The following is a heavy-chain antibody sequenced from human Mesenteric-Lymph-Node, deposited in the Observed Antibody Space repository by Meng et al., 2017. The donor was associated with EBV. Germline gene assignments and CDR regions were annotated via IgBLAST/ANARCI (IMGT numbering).Heavy chain of an antibody. V-gene: IGHV3-23*04. D-gene: IGHD3-16*01. Sequence: VGLVGSGGGLVKPGGSPRLSCAASGFTFSSDAMSWVRQAPGKGLEWVSGISGSGGSTYYADSVEGRFTISRDNSKNTVYLQMNSLGVEDTAMYYCSKVWAPWGQGTLVTVFS. J-gene: IGHJ5*02. CDR2: ISGSGGST. CDR3: SKVWAP. CDR1: GFTFSSDA.